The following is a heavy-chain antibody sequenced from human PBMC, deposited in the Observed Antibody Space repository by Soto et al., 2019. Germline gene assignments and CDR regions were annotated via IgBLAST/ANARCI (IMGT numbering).Heavy chain of an antibody. D-gene: IGHD3-10*01. CDR2: IYYSGST. J-gene: IGHJ4*02. CDR3: ARLLLWFGELFSDDFDY. Sequence: SETLSLTCTVSGGSISSSSYYWGWIRQPPGKGLEWIGSIYYSGSTYYNPSLKSRVTISVDTSKNQFSLKLSSVTAADTAAYYCARLLLWFGELFSDDFDYWGQGTLVTVSS. CDR1: GGSISSSSYY. V-gene: IGHV4-39*01.